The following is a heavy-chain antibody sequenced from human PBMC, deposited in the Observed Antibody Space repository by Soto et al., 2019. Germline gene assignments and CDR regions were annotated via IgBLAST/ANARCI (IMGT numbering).Heavy chain of an antibody. CDR2: ISNSGHSA. CDR3: AKGGPTFLNWFGP. Sequence: PGGSLRLSCAASGFSFSDYAMSWVRQAPGKGLEWVSVISNSGHSAYYADSVKGRFTISRDNSKNTLYLQIKSLRAEDTAAYYCAKGGPTFLNWFGPWGQGTLVTVSS. V-gene: IGHV3-23*01. J-gene: IGHJ5*02. CDR1: GFSFSDYA. D-gene: IGHD5-12*01.